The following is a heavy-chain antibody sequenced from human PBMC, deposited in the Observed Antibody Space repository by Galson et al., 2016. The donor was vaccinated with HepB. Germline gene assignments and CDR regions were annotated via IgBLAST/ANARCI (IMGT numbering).Heavy chain of an antibody. CDR2: LYWDDDE. D-gene: IGHD3-10*01. CDR3: AHARHSPMVDPFDS. V-gene: IGHV2-5*02. J-gene: IGHJ5*01. Sequence: PALVKPTQTLTLTCTFSGFSLSTVGVGVGWIRQPPGKALEWLALLYWDDDERYSPSLKSRLTITKDTSKNQVVLRMTHMDPVDTATYYCAHARHSPMVDPFDSWGQGTLVTVSS. CDR1: GFSLSTVGVG.